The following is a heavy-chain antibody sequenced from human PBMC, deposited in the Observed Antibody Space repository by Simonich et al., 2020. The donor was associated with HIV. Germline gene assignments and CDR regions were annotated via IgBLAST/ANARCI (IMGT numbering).Heavy chain of an antibody. CDR1: GYTFTDYY. V-gene: IGHV1-2*02. J-gene: IGHJ4*02. D-gene: IGHD3-22*01. Sequence: VQLVQSGAEVKKTGGSVKVYCKASGYTFTDYYLDGVGQSPAKGLECSECNNPNGGGTSYEQKFQGKVTMTSDTSISTAYIELSRLKSDDTAVYYCARAAADYYDTSGYYYGDYFDYWGQGTLVTVSS. CDR3: ARAAADYYDTSGYYYGDYFDY. CDR2: NNPNGGGT.